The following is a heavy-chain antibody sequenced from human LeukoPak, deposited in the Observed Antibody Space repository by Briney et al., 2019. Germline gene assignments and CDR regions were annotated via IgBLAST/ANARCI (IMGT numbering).Heavy chain of an antibody. Sequence: ASVKVSCKASGYTFTGYYMHWVRQAPGQGLEWMGWINPNSGGTNYAQKLQGRVTMTRDTSISTAYMELSRLRSDDTAVYYCASGLGIRGYYFDYWGQGTLVTVSS. CDR3: ASGLGIRGYYFDY. CDR2: INPNSGGT. V-gene: IGHV1-2*02. D-gene: IGHD7-27*01. J-gene: IGHJ4*02. CDR1: GYTFTGYY.